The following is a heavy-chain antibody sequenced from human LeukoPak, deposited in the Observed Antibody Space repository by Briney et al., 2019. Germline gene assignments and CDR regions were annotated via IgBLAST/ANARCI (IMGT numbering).Heavy chain of an antibody. CDR3: ARGVNPKLRYFDWLHHYYFDY. J-gene: IGHJ4*02. CDR1: GFTFSSYS. D-gene: IGHD3-9*01. CDR2: ISSGSSYI. Sequence: GGSVRLSCAASGFTFSSYSINWVRQAPGEGLEWVSSISSGSSYIYYADSVKGRFTISRDNAKNSLYLQMNSLRAEDTAVYYCARGVNPKLRYFDWLHHYYFDYWGQGTLATVSS. V-gene: IGHV3-21*01.